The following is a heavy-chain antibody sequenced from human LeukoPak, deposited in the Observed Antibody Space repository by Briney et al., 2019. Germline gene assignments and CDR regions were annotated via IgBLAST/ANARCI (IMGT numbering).Heavy chain of an antibody. CDR3: AIQAGGYYQPLGF. D-gene: IGHD3-22*01. CDR2: ISRSGDST. V-gene: IGHV3-23*01. CDR1: GFTFSTYA. J-gene: IGHJ4*02. Sequence: GGSLRLSCAASGFTFSTYAMSWVRQAPGKGLEWVSTISRSGDSTYYADSVRGRFTISRDISKSTLYLEMSSLRAEDTAVYYCAIQAGGYYQPLGFWGQGTLVTVSS.